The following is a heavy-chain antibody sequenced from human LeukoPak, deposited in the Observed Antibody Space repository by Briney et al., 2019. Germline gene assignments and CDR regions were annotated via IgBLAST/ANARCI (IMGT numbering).Heavy chain of an antibody. Sequence: GESLEISCKGSGYRFTSYWIGWVRPLPGKGLEWMGIIYPGDSDTRYSPSFQGQVTISADKSISTAYLQWSSLKASDTAMYYCARPTDTNEGAFDIWGQGTMVTVSS. CDR2: IYPGDSDT. J-gene: IGHJ3*02. V-gene: IGHV5-51*01. CDR1: GYRFTSYW. D-gene: IGHD2-8*01. CDR3: ARPTDTNEGAFDI.